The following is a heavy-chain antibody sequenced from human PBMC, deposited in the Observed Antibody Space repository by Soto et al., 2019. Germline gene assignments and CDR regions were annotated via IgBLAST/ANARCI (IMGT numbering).Heavy chain of an antibody. Sequence: GASVKVSCKASGGTFSSYAISWVRQAPGQGLEWIGGIIPIFGTANYAQKFQGRVTITADESTSTAYMELSSLRFEDTAVYYCAREEDTAMVVWGQGTLVTVSS. CDR2: IIPIFGTA. J-gene: IGHJ4*02. CDR3: AREEDTAMVV. V-gene: IGHV1-69*13. CDR1: GGTFSSYA. D-gene: IGHD5-18*01.